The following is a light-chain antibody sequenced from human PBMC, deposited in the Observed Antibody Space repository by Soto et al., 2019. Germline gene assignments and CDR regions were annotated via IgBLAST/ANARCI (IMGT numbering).Light chain of an antibody. Sequence: QSALTQPASVSGSPGQSITISCTGTSVGVGGYNYVSWYQQHPGKAPKLMIYDVSNRPSGVSNRFSGSKSGNTASLTISGLQAEDEADYYCSSYTSSSTGVFGTGTKVTVL. V-gene: IGLV2-14*01. CDR2: DVS. CDR3: SSYTSSSTGV. CDR1: SVGVGGYNY. J-gene: IGLJ1*01.